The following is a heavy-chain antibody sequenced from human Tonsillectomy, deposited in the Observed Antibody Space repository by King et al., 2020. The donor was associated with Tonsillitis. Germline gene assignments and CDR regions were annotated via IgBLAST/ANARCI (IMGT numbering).Heavy chain of an antibody. Sequence: VQLVESGGGVVQPGRSLRLSCAASGFTFSTYNMNWVRQATGKGLEWVSIISYDGGNKYYADSVKGRFTISRENANNTLYLKMSSLRAEDTVVYYCAREVSVGSYFHYWRQGPLVTVSS. CDR3: AREVSVGSYFHY. CDR2: ISYDGGNK. D-gene: IGHD1-26*01. V-gene: IGHV3-30*04. CDR1: GFTFSTYN. J-gene: IGHJ4*02.